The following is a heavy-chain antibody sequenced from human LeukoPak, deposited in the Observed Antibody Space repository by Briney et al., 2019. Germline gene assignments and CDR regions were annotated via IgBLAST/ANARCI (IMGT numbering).Heavy chain of an antibody. CDR2: IRSKAYGGTT. CDR1: GSTFGDYA. V-gene: IGHV3-49*03. Sequence: GGSLRLSCTASGSTFGDYAMSWFRQAPGKGLEWVGFIRSKAYGGTTEYAASVKGRFTISRDDSKSIAYLQMNSLKTEDTAVYYCSVLRYFDWLVDFDYWGQGTLVTVSS. CDR3: SVLRYFDWLVDFDY. D-gene: IGHD3-9*01. J-gene: IGHJ4*02.